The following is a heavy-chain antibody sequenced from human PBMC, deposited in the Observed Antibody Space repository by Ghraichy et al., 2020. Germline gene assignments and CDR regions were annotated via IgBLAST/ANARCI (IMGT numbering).Heavy chain of an antibody. J-gene: IGHJ4*02. CDR2: IRIKTNKYAT. CDR1: GFTFGDSP. CDR3: TRHAVAGRSDFDY. V-gene: IGHV3-73*01. D-gene: IGHD6-19*01. Sequence: GGSRRLSCVASGFTFGDSPMHWVRQASGTGLEWVGRIRIKTNKYATTYAASVKGRFTISRDDSENTADLQMNSLKAEDTAVYYCTRHAVAGRSDFDYWGQGTLVTVSS.